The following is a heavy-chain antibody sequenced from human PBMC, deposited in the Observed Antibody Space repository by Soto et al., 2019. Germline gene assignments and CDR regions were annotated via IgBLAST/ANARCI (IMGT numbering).Heavy chain of an antibody. CDR1: GGSISSYY. J-gene: IGHJ3*02. Sequence: QVQLQESGPGLVKPSETLSLTCTVSGGSISSYYWSWIRQPPGKGLEWIGYIYYNGSTNYNPSLKRRVPISVDTSKDKFSLKLSAVAGADTDVYYCARGPRSDIWGQGTMVTVSS. CDR3: ARGPRSDI. CDR2: IYYNGST. V-gene: IGHV4-59*01.